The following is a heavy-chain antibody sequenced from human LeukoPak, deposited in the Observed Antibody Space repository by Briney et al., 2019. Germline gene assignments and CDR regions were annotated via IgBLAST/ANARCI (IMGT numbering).Heavy chain of an antibody. J-gene: IGHJ4*02. D-gene: IGHD1-26*01. Sequence: PSETLSLTCTVSGGSISSSSYYWGWIRQPPGKGLEWIGSIYYSGSTYYNPSLKSRVTISVDTSKNQFSLKLSSVTAADTAVYYCARDRVGAPYYFDYWGQGTLVTVSS. CDR3: ARDRVGAPYYFDY. V-gene: IGHV4-39*07. CDR1: GGSISSSSYY. CDR2: IYYSGST.